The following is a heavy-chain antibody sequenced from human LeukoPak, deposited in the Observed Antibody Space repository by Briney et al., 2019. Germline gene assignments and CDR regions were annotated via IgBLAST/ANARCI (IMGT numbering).Heavy chain of an antibody. V-gene: IGHV4-39*01. Sequence: SETLSLTCTVSGGSISSSSYYWGWIRQPPGKGLEWIGSIYYSGSTYYNPSLKSRVTISVDTSKNQFSLKLSSVTAADTAVYYCARHVTVTTFFGGGGNIREFDYWGQGTLVTVSS. CDR1: GGSISSSSYY. CDR3: ARHVTVTTFFGGGGNIREFDY. CDR2: IYYSGST. D-gene: IGHD3-3*01. J-gene: IGHJ4*02.